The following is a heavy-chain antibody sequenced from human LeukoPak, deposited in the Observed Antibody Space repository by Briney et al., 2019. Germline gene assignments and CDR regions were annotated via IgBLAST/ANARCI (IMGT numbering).Heavy chain of an antibody. V-gene: IGHV4-59*01. Sequence: KTSETLSLTCTVSGDSIMSFFWSWIRQPPGKGLEWIGFFYYTGSTNYNRSLKSRVAISVDTSTNQLFLNLSSVTAADTAVYYCARLPSAGHGHFEDWGQGALVTVSS. CDR3: ARLPSAGHGHFED. D-gene: IGHD4-17*01. CDR1: GDSIMSFF. J-gene: IGHJ4*02. CDR2: FYYTGST.